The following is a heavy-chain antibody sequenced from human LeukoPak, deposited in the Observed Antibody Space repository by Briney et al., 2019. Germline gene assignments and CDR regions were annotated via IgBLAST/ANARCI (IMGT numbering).Heavy chain of an antibody. CDR2: IYPGDSDT. D-gene: IGHD1-26*01. CDR3: ARLGVVGATRAYFDY. V-gene: IGHV5-51*01. J-gene: IGHJ4*02. CDR1: GYRFTSYW. Sequence: GESLKISCKGSGYRFTSYWIGWVRQLPGKGLEWMGIIYPGDSDTRYSPSFQGQVTISADKSISTAYLQWSSLKASDTAMYYCARLGVVGATRAYFDYWGQGTLVTVSS.